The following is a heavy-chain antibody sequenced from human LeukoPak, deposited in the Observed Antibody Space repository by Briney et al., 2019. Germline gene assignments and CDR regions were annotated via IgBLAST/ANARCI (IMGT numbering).Heavy chain of an antibody. J-gene: IGHJ3*02. CDR1: GFTFSSCS. D-gene: IGHD1-14*01. Sequence: PGGSLRLSCAASGFTFSSCSMNWVRQAPGKGLEWVSYISSSNSIIYYADSVKGRFTVSRDNAKNSLYLQMNSLRDEDTAVYFCARDALPFTGLPYAFDIWGQGTMVTVSS. V-gene: IGHV3-48*02. CDR2: ISSSNSII. CDR3: ARDALPFTGLPYAFDI.